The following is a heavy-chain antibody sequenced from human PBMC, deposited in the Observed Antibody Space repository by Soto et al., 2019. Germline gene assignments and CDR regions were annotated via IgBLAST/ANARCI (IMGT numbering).Heavy chain of an antibody. D-gene: IGHD3-3*01. V-gene: IGHV3-53*01. Sequence: PGGSLRLSCAASGFTVSSNYMSWVRQAPGKGLEWGAVIYSGGSTHYADSVKGRFTISRDNSKNTLYLQMNSLRAEETAVHYCARDGTSSDFWSGYHYYYGMDVWGQGTTVTVSS. J-gene: IGHJ6*02. CDR3: ARDGTSSDFWSGYHYYYGMDV. CDR2: IYSGGST. CDR1: GFTVSSNY.